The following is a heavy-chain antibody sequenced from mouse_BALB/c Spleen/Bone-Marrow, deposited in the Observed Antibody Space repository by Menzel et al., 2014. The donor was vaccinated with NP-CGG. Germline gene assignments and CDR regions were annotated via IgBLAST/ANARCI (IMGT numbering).Heavy chain of an antibody. V-gene: IGHV2-9*02. CDR2: ILAGGST. J-gene: IGHJ1*01. CDR1: GVLFTSYG. CDR3: ARDPFYYGSPHWYFDV. D-gene: IGHD1-1*01. Sequence: GQLEQSGPGLVAPSQSLSITCTVSGVLFTSYGVNWVRQPPGKGLGVLGVILAGGSTNYNSALMSRLSISKDNSKSQVFLKLNSLQTDDSAMYYCARDPFYYGSPHWYFDVWGAGTTVTVSS.